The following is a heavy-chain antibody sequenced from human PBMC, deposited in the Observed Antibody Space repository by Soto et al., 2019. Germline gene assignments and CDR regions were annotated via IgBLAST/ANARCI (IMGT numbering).Heavy chain of an antibody. D-gene: IGHD2-2*01. J-gene: IGHJ5*02. CDR3: ARYCRSTSCYLPWFDP. Sequence: ASVKVSCKASGYTFTIYCISWVRQAPGQGLEWMGWISAYNGNTNYAQKLQGRVTMTTDTSTSTAYMELRSLRSDDTAVYYCARYCRSTSCYLPWFDPWGQGTLVTVSS. CDR2: ISAYNGNT. V-gene: IGHV1-18*01. CDR1: GYTFTIYC.